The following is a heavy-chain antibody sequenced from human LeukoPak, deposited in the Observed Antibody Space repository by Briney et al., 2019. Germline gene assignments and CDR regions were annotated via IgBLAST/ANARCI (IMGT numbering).Heavy chain of an antibody. CDR2: IKEDGSDK. J-gene: IGHJ2*01. V-gene: IGHV3-7*01. Sequence: GGSLRLSCAASAFTFSSYWMSWVRQAPGKGLEWVANIKEDGSDKNYVDSVKGRFTISRDNAKNTLYLQMNSLRAADAAVYYCTRWTDWYFDLWGRGTLVTVSS. CDR3: TRWTDWYFDL. CDR1: AFTFSSYW. D-gene: IGHD2-21*02.